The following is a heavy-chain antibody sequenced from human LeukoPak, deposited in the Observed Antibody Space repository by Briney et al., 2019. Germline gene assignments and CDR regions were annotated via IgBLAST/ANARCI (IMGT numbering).Heavy chain of an antibody. CDR3: TRWSLGIAAGNYYYYYGMDV. Sequence: GGSLRLSCAASGFTFSSYAMSWVRQAPGKGLEWVSAISGSGGSTYYADSVKGRFTISRDNSKNTLYLQMNSLRAEDTAVYYCTRWSLGIAAGNYYYYYGMDVWGQGTTVTVSS. CDR2: ISGSGGST. CDR1: GFTFSSYA. V-gene: IGHV3-23*01. J-gene: IGHJ6*02. D-gene: IGHD6-13*01.